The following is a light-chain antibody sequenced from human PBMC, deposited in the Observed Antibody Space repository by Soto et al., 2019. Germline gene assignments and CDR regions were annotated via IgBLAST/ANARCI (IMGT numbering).Light chain of an antibody. Sequence: QSVLTQPRSVSGSPGQSVAISCTGTSSDVGGYNFVSWYQQHPGKAPKLMIYDVTKRPSGVPDRFSGSKSGNTASLIISGLQAEDESDYYCQSYDTGLTGHVLFGGGTKLTVL. V-gene: IGLV2-11*01. CDR2: DVT. J-gene: IGLJ2*01. CDR1: SSDVGGYNF. CDR3: QSYDTGLTGHVL.